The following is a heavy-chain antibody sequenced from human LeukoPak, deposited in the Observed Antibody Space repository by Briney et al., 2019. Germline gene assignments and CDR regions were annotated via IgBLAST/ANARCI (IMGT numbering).Heavy chain of an antibody. CDR3: ARGSVTTVYYFDY. J-gene: IGHJ4*02. V-gene: IGHV3-33*01. CDR1: GFTFSSYG. Sequence: PGRSLRLSCAASGFTFSSYGMHWVRQAPGKGLEWVAVIWYDGSNKYYADSVKGRFTISRDNSKNTLYLQMNSLRAEDTAVYYCARGSVTTVYYFDYWGQGTLVTVSS. D-gene: IGHD4-17*01. CDR2: IWYDGSNK.